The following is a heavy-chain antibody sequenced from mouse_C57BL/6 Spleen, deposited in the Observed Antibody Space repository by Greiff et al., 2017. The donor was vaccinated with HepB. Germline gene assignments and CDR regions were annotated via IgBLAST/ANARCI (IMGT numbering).Heavy chain of an antibody. V-gene: IGHV5-6*01. CDR1: GFTFSSYG. CDR3: ARPASGTEFAY. D-gene: IGHD4-1*01. Sequence: EVQVVESGGDLVKPGGSLKLSCAASGFTFSSYGMSWVRQTPDKRLEWVATISSGGSYTYYPDSVKGRFTISRDNAKNTLYLQMSSLKSEDTAMYYCARPASGTEFAYWGQRTLVTVSA. J-gene: IGHJ3*01. CDR2: ISSGGSYT.